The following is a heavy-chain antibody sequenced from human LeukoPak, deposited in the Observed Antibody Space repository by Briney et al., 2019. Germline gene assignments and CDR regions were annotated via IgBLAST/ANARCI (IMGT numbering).Heavy chain of an antibody. V-gene: IGHV1-69*13. J-gene: IGHJ5*02. CDR2: IIPIFGTA. Sequence: ASVTVSCKASGGTFSSYAISWVRQAPGQGLEWMGGIIPIFGTANYAQKFQGRVTITADESTSTAYMELSSLRSEDTAVYYCARDPQNTEYQLLETNWFDPWGQGTLVTVSS. D-gene: IGHD2-2*01. CDR1: GGTFSSYA. CDR3: ARDPQNTEYQLLETNWFDP.